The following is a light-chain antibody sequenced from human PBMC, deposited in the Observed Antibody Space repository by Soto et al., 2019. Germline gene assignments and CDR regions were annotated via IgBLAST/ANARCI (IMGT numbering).Light chain of an antibody. V-gene: IGKV3-15*01. CDR1: QSVSGN. CDR2: DTS. Sequence: EIVMTQSPDTLSVSAGERATLSCRASQSVSGNLAWYQQKPGQAPRLLIYDTSTRATGIPARLSGSGSGTEFTLTISSLQSEDFAVYYCQQYNNWPPITFGQGTRLEIK. CDR3: QQYNNWPPIT. J-gene: IGKJ5*01.